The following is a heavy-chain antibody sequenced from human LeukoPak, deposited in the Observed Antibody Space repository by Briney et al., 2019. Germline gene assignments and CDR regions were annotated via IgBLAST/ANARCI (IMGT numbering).Heavy chain of an antibody. Sequence: PSETLSLTCTVSGGSISSYYWSWIRQPPGKGLEWIGYIYYSGSTNYNPSLESRVTISVDTSKNQFSLKLSSVTAADTAVYYCARGDYDSSEYYFDYWGQGTLVTVSS. CDR3: ARGDYDSSEYYFDY. CDR2: IYYSGST. J-gene: IGHJ4*02. CDR1: GGSISSYY. V-gene: IGHV4-59*01. D-gene: IGHD3-22*01.